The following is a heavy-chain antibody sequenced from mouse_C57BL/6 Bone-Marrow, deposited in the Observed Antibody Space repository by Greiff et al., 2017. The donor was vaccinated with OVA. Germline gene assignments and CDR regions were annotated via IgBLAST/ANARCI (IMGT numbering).Heavy chain of an antibody. CDR1: GYSITSGYY. D-gene: IGHD2-3*01. V-gene: IGHV3-6*01. J-gene: IGHJ4*01. Sequence: VQLKQSGPGLVKPSQSLSLTCSVTGYSITSGYYWNWIRQFPGNKLEWMGYISYDGSNNYNPSLKNRISITRDTSKNQFVLKLNSVTNEDTATYYCARWLLRAMDYWGQGTSVTVSS. CDR2: ISYDGSN. CDR3: ARWLLRAMDY.